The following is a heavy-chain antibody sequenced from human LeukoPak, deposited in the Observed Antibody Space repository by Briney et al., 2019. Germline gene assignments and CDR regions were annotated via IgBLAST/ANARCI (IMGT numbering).Heavy chain of an antibody. CDR3: ARDLHSGYDFPPFYSSSWYGLFDY. CDR1: GFTFSSYW. J-gene: IGHJ4*02. V-gene: IGHV3-74*01. Sequence: GGSLRLSCAASGFTFSSYWMHWVRQAPGKGLVWVSRINSDGSRTTYADSVKGRFTISRDNAKNTLYLQMNSLRAEDTAVYYCARDLHSGYDFPPFYSSSWYGLFDYWGQGTLVTVSS. CDR2: INSDGSRT. D-gene: IGHD6-13*01.